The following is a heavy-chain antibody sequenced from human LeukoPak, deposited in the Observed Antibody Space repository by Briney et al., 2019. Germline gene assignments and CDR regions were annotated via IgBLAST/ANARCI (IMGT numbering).Heavy chain of an antibody. V-gene: IGHV3-21*01. CDR1: GFTFSSYS. D-gene: IGHD2-15*01. CDR3: ARDPRSGGRNY. J-gene: IGHJ4*02. CDR2: IGSSSSYI. Sequence: GGSLRLSCAASGFTFSSYSMNWVRQAPGKGLEWVSSIGSSSSYIYYADSVKGRFTISRDNAKNSLYLQMNSLRAEDTAVYYCARDPRSGGRNYWGQGTLVTVSS.